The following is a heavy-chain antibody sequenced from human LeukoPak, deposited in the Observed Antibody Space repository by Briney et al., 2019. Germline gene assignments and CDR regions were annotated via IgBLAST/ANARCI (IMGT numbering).Heavy chain of an antibody. CDR2: ISYDGSNK. J-gene: IGHJ6*03. V-gene: IGHV3-30*18. CDR1: GFTFISYG. Sequence: GGSLRLSCAASGFTFISYGMHWVRQAPGKGLEWVAVISYDGSNKYYADSVKGRFSISRDSSKNILYLQMNSLRAEDTAVYYCAKDRCSNGVGCYYYYMDVWGKGTTVTISS. D-gene: IGHD2-8*01. CDR3: AKDRCSNGVGCYYYYMDV.